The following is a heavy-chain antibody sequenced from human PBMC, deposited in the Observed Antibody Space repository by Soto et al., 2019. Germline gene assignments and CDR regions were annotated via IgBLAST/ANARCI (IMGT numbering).Heavy chain of an antibody. CDR2: IYYSGST. J-gene: IGHJ4*02. CDR1: GGSISSSSYY. CDR3: ARHKAVGACGYSYGYLDY. Sequence: QLQLQESGPGLVKPSETLSLTCTVSGGSISSSSYYWGWIRQPPGKGLEWIGSIYYSGSTYYNPSLKSRVPISGDTSKNQFSLKLSSVTAADTAVYYCARHKAVGACGYSYGYLDYWGQGTLVTVSS. V-gene: IGHV4-39*01. D-gene: IGHD5-18*01.